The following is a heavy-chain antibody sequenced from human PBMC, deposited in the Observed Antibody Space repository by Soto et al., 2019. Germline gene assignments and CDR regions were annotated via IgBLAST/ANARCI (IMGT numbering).Heavy chain of an antibody. CDR3: ANRPRSSGPVRGY. CDR2: ISGSGGST. D-gene: IGHD6-19*01. J-gene: IGHJ4*02. Sequence: PGGSLRLSCAASGFTFSSYAMSWVRQAQGKGLEWVSAISGSGGSTYYADSVKGRFTISRDNSKNTLYLQMNSLRAEDTAVYYCANRPRSSGPVRGYWGQGTLVTVSS. CDR1: GFTFSSYA. V-gene: IGHV3-23*01.